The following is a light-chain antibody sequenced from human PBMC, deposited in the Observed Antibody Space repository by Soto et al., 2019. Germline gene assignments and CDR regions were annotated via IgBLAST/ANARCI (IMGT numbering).Light chain of an antibody. Sequence: ETVLTQYPGTLSLSPGERATLSCRASQSVRSSYLAWYQQKPGQAPRLLIYGASSRATGIPDSFSGSGSGTDFTLPISRLEPADFAVYYCQQRSSWPPITFGGGTKVDIK. J-gene: IGKJ4*01. CDR2: GAS. V-gene: IGKV3D-20*02. CDR3: QQRSSWPPIT. CDR1: QSVRSSY.